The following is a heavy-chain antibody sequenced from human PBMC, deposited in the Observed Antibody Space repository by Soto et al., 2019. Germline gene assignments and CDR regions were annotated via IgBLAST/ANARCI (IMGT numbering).Heavy chain of an antibody. D-gene: IGHD2-21*01. V-gene: IGHV3-74*01. J-gene: IGHJ6*02. CDR3: VRGRSDSLMDV. Sequence: GGSLRLSCAASGFTFSSYWMHWVRQAPGKGLVWVSRINSDGSSTSYADSVKGRFTIARDNAKNTLYLQMYSLRDEDTAVYYCVRGRSDSLMDVWGQGTTVTVSS. CDR1: GFTFSSYW. CDR2: INSDGSST.